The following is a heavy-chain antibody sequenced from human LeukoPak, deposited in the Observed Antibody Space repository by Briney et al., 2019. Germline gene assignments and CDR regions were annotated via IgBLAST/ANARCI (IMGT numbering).Heavy chain of an antibody. CDR1: GFTFSSYE. V-gene: IGHV3-48*03. CDR2: ISSSGSTI. D-gene: IGHD1-26*01. J-gene: IGHJ4*02. CDR3: ARDVGGSYPPYYFDY. Sequence: PGGSLRLSCAASGFTFSSYEMNWVRQAPGKGLEWLSYISSSGSTIYYADSVKGRFTISRDNAKNSLYLQMSSLRAEDTAVYYCARDVGGSYPPYYFDYWGQGTLVTVSS.